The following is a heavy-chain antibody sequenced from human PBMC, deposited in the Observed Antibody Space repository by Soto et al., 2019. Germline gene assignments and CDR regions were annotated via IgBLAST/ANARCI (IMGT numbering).Heavy chain of an antibody. D-gene: IGHD3-22*01. V-gene: IGHV1-24*01. Sequence: QVQLVQSGAEVKKPGASVKVSCKVSGYTLTEVSMHWVRQAPGKGLEWMGGSDPEDGEIVYAQKLQGRVTMTEDTSTDTTYMELSSLRPEDTAIYYCATFYDYDAQWGQGTLVTVSS. J-gene: IGHJ4*02. CDR2: SDPEDGEI. CDR1: GYTLTEVS. CDR3: ATFYDYDAQ.